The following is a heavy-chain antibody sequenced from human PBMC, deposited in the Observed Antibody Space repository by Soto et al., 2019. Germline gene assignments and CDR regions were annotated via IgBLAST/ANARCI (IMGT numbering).Heavy chain of an antibody. CDR2: IIPIFGTA. D-gene: IGHD3-10*01. Sequence: ASVKVSCKASGGTFSSYAMSWVRQGPGQGLEWMGGIIPIFGTANYAQKFQGRVTITADESTSTAYMELSRLKSDDTAVYYCARVGGGLASLGYYGMDVWGQGTTVTVS. CDR3: ARVGGGLASLGYYGMDV. J-gene: IGHJ6*02. CDR1: GGTFSSYA. V-gene: IGHV1-69*13.